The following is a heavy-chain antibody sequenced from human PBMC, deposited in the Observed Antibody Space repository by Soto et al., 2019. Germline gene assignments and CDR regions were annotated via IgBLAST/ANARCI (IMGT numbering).Heavy chain of an antibody. CDR2: IIPIFGTA. Sequence: SVKVSCKASGGTFSSYAISWVRQAPGQGLKWMGGIIPIFGTANYAQKFQGRVTITADESTSTAYMELSSLRSEDTAVYYCARDQEETRQNYYYYYGMDVWGQGTTVTVSS. J-gene: IGHJ6*02. CDR3: ARDQEETRQNYYYYYGMDV. CDR1: GGTFSSYA. V-gene: IGHV1-69*13.